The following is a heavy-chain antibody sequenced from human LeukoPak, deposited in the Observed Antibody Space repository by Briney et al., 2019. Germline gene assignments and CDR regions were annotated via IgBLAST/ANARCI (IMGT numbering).Heavy chain of an antibody. CDR3: AKQTAAAGIDY. CDR2: ISGSGGST. CDR1: GFTFSSYE. Sequence: GGSLRLSCAASGFTFSSYEMNWVRQAPGKGLEWVSAISGSGGSTYYADSVKSRFTISRDNSKNTLYLQMNSLRAEDTAVYYCAKQTAAAGIDYWGQGTLVTVSS. V-gene: IGHV3-23*01. D-gene: IGHD6-13*01. J-gene: IGHJ4*02.